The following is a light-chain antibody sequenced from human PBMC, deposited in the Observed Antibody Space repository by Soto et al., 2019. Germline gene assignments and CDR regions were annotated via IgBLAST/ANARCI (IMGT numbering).Light chain of an antibody. Sequence: QTVVTQPPSVSGAPGQRVTISCTGSSSNIGAGYDVHWYQQLPGTAPKLLISGNSNRPSGVPDRFSGSKSGTSASLAITGLQAEDEADYYCQSYDSSLSGSDWVFGGGTKLTVL. J-gene: IGLJ3*02. CDR1: SSNIGAGYD. CDR2: GNS. V-gene: IGLV1-40*01. CDR3: QSYDSSLSGSDWV.